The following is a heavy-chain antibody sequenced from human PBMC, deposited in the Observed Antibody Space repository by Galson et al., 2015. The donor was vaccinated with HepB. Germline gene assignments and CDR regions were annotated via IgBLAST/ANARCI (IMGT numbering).Heavy chain of an antibody. V-gene: IGHV3-48*03. Sequence: SLRLSCAASGFTFNNYEMNWVRQAPGKGLEWISYISGSGSNIYYADSAKGRFTISRDNAKNSLYSQMNSLRAEDTAVYYCARETSVFFDYWGQGILVTVSS. CDR1: GFTFNNYE. CDR3: ARETSVFFDY. J-gene: IGHJ4*02. CDR2: ISGSGSNI. D-gene: IGHD5/OR15-5a*01.